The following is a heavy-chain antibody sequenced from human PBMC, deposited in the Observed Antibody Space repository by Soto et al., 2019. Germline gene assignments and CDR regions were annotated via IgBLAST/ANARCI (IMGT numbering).Heavy chain of an antibody. CDR2: MYYSGSS. CDR1: GVSTSDKGYF. D-gene: IGHD2-21*02. J-gene: IGHJ4*02. V-gene: IGHV4-39*01. Sequence: PSETLSLTCSVSGVSTSDKGYFWGWVRQSPGKGLEWIGSMYYSGSSYYNPSLKSRVAISVDTSRNQFSLKLRSVTAADTAVYLCGRKRLLRLNPDFDICGQGTLGTVS. CDR3: GRKRLLRLNPDFDI.